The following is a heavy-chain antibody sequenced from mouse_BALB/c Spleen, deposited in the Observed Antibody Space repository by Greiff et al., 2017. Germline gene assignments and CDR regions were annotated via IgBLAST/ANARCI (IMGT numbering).Heavy chain of an antibody. CDR1: GFTFSSYY. CDR3: ARPELLYAMDY. Sequence: DVKLVESGGGLVKLGGSLKLSCAASGFTFSSYYMSWVRQTPEKRLELVAAINSNGGSTYYPDTVKGRFTISRDNAKNTLYLQMSSLKSEDTALYYCARPELLYAMDYWGQGTSVTVSS. CDR2: INSNGGST. V-gene: IGHV5-6-2*01. J-gene: IGHJ4*01.